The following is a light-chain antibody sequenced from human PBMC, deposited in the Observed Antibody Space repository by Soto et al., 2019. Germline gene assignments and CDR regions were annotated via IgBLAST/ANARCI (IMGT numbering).Light chain of an antibody. J-gene: IGLJ2*01. Sequence: QSALTQPRSGSGSPGQSVTISCTGTSSDLGGYNYVSWYQQNPGKAPKLMIYDVSKRPSGVSDRFSGSKSANTASLIISGLQAEDEADYYCCSYAGNTLVVFGGGTKLTVL. CDR3: CSYAGNTLVV. CDR1: SSDLGGYNY. V-gene: IGLV2-11*01. CDR2: DVS.